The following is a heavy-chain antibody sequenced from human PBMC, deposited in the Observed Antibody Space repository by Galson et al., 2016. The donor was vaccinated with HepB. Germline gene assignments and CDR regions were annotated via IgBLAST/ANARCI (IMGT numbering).Heavy chain of an antibody. D-gene: IGHD2-15*01. CDR2: VWYDGYNK. Sequence: SLRLSCAASGFNFSNYGMHWVRQAPGKGLEWVAIVWYDGYNKYYADSVKGRFTISRDNSKNTLYPQMNSPRAEDTAVYYCARRGDIVNYYGMDVWGQGTTVTVSS. CDR3: ARRGDIVNYYGMDV. J-gene: IGHJ6*02. CDR1: GFNFSNYG. V-gene: IGHV3-33*01.